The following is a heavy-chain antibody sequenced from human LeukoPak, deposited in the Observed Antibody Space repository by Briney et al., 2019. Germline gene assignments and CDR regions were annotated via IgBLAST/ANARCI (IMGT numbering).Heavy chain of an antibody. D-gene: IGHD6-19*01. CDR2: INPNSGGT. J-gene: IGHJ5*02. CDR1: GYTFTGYY. CDR3: ATNSQWLVGNWFDP. V-gene: IGHV1-2*05. Sequence: GASVKVSCKASGYTFTGYYMHWVRQAPGQGLEWMGRINPNSGGTNYAQKFQGRVTMTRDTSISTAYMELSRLRSDDTVVYYCATNSQWLVGNWFDPWGQGTLVTVSS.